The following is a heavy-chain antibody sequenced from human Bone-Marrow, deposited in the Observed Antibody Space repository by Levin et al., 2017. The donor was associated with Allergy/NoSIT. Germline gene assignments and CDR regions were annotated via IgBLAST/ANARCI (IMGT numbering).Heavy chain of an antibody. D-gene: IGHD2-2*01. Sequence: SQTLSLTCTVSGGSISSYYWSWIRQPPGKGLEWIGYIYYSGSTNYNPSLKSRVTISVDTSKNQFSLKLSSVTAADTAVYYCASIVPAADAVWFDPWGQGTLVTVSS. CDR1: GGSISSYY. J-gene: IGHJ5*02. V-gene: IGHV4-59*01. CDR2: IYYSGST. CDR3: ASIVPAADAVWFDP.